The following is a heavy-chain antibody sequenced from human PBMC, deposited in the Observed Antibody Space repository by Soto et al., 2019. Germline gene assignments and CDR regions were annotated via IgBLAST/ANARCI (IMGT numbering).Heavy chain of an antibody. V-gene: IGHV3-30-3*01. CDR3: ARRSSGWYFDY. D-gene: IGHD6-19*01. J-gene: IGHJ4*02. CDR1: GFTFSSYA. CDR2: ISYDGSNK. Sequence: PGGALRLSCAASGFTFSSYAMHWVRQAPGKGLEWVAVISYDGSNKYYADSVKGRFTISRDNSKNTLYLQMISLRAEDTAVYYCARRSSGWYFDYWGQGTLVTVSS.